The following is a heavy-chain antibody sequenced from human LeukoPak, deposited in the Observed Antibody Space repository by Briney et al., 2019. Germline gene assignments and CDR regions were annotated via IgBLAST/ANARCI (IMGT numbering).Heavy chain of an antibody. CDR1: GGSISSGDHY. J-gene: IGHJ4*02. D-gene: IGHD5-18*01. CDR2: IYYTGTT. Sequence: SQTLSLTCIVSGGSISSGDHYWSWVRQPPGKGPEWIGFIYYTGTTSYNPSLKSRVTISVDTSKNQFSLRLTSVTAADTALYYCAIQSKGYTYGYNYWGQGTLVTVSS. V-gene: IGHV4-30-4*01. CDR3: AIQSKGYTYGYNY.